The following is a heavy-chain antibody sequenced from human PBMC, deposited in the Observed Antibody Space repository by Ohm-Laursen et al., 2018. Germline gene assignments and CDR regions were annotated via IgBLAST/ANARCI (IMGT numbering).Heavy chain of an antibody. D-gene: IGHD3-3*01. CDR3: ARDAPNYKTISGVVTALGMDV. Sequence: SLRLSCTASGFTFDDYAMHWVRQAPGKGLEWVSVIYSGGSTYYADSVKGRFTISRDNSKNTLYLQMNSLRAEDTAVYYCARDAPNYKTISGVVTALGMDVWGQGTTVTVSS. V-gene: IGHV3-66*02. CDR2: IYSGGST. J-gene: IGHJ6*02. CDR1: GFTFDDYA.